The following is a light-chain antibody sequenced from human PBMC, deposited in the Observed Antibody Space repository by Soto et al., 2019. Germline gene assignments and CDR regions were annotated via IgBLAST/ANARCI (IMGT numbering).Light chain of an antibody. CDR2: GAS. CDR1: QSVSSN. V-gene: IGKV3-20*01. CDR3: QQYGSSPWT. J-gene: IGKJ1*01. Sequence: IVLTQSPDTLSLSPGESATLSCRASQSVSSNLAWYQQKPGQAPRLLIYGASSRATGIPDRFSGSGSGTDFTLTISRLEPEDFAVYYCQQYGSSPWTFGQGTKVDIK.